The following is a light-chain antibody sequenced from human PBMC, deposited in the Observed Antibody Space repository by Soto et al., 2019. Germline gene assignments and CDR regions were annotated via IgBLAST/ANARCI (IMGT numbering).Light chain of an antibody. V-gene: IGKV3-11*01. CDR3: QQYGSSPPWA. J-gene: IGKJ1*01. CDR2: DAS. CDR1: QSVSRY. Sequence: EIALTQSPATLSLSPGERATLSCRASQSVSRYLAWYQQKPGQAPRLLIYDASNRATGIPARFSGSGSGTDFTLTICRLEPEDLAVYYCQQYGSSPPWAFGQGTKVDIK.